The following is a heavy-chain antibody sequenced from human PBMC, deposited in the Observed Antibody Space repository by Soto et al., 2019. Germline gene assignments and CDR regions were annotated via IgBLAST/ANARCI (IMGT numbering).Heavy chain of an antibody. CDR1: GFTFSSYS. CDR3: ASESLYCSSTSCPINY. CDR2: ISSSSSTI. D-gene: IGHD2-2*01. V-gene: IGHV3-48*01. J-gene: IGHJ4*02. Sequence: EVQLVESGGGLVQPGGSLRLSCAASGFTFSSYSMNWVRQAPGKGLEWVSYISSSSSTIYYADSVKGRFTISRDNAKNSLYLQMNSLRAEDTAVYYCASESLYCSSTSCPINYWGQGTLVTVSS.